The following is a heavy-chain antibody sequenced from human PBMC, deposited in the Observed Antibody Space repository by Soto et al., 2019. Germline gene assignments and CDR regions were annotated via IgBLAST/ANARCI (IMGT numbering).Heavy chain of an antibody. CDR2: INHSGST. D-gene: IGHD2-2*01. J-gene: IGHJ5*02. V-gene: IGHV4-34*01. Sequence: SETLSLTCAVYGGSFSGYYWSWIRQPPGKGLEWIGEINHSGSTNYNPSLKSRVTISVDTSKNRFSLKLSSVTAADTAVYYCARAPPDIVVVPAAVRPRGWFDPWGQGTLVTVS. CDR3: ARAPPDIVVVPAAVRPRGWFDP. CDR1: GGSFSGYY.